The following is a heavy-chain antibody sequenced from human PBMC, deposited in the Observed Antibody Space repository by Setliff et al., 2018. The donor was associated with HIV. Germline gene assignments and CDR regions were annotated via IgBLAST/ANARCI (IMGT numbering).Heavy chain of an antibody. J-gene: IGHJ4*02. D-gene: IGHD5-18*01. CDR2: IKQDGSEK. CDR1: GFIFSDHY. V-gene: IGHV3-7*01. CDR3: ARGARGYSYG. Sequence: GGSLRLSCAASGFIFSDHYMDWVRQAPGKGLEWVANIKQDGSEKYYVESVKGRFTISRDNANNSLYLQMNSLRAEDTAVYYCARGARGYSYGWGQGTLVTVSS.